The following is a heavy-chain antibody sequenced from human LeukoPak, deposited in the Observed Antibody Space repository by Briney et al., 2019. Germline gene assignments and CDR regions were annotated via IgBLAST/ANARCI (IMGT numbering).Heavy chain of an antibody. V-gene: IGHV4-59*11. J-gene: IGHJ3*02. D-gene: IGHD3-22*01. CDR2: IFYVGST. CDR3: ARDYYDSRGEAFDI. CDR1: GDSIGSHY. Sequence: SETLSLTCTVSGDSIGSHYWSWIRQPPGKGLEWIGYIFYVGSTNYNPSLKSRGTISVDTSKNQFSLKLNSVTAADTAVYYCARDYYDSRGEAFDIWGQGTMVTVSS.